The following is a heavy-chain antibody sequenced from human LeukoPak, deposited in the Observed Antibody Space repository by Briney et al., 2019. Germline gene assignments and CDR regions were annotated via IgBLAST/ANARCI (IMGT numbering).Heavy chain of an antibody. CDR3: TRDRTSAGYSSGWYDY. Sequence: GGSLRLSCTASGFTFGDYAMSWVRQAPGKGLEWVGFIRSKAYGGTTEYAASVKGRFTISRDDSKSIAYLQMNSPKTEDTAVYYCTRDRTSAGYSSGWYDYWGQGTLVTISS. V-gene: IGHV3-49*04. J-gene: IGHJ4*02. CDR2: IRSKAYGGTT. CDR1: GFTFGDYA. D-gene: IGHD6-19*01.